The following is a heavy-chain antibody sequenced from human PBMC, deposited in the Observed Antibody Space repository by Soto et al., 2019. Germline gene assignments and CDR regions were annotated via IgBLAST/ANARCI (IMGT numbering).Heavy chain of an antibody. J-gene: IGHJ5*02. CDR2: ISGSGGST. CDR3: AKDLEYIWGSKYNWFDP. Sequence: HPGGSLRLSCAASGFTFSSYAMSWVRQAPGKGLEWVSAISGSGGSTYYADSVKGRFTISRDNSKNTLYLQMNSLRAEDTAVYYCAKDLEYIWGSKYNWFDPWGQGTLVTVSS. CDR1: GFTFSSYA. D-gene: IGHD3-16*01. V-gene: IGHV3-23*01.